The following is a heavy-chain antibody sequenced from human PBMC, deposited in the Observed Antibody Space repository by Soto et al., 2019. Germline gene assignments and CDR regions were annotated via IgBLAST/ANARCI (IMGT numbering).Heavy chain of an antibody. CDR1: GGSISSGGYY. V-gene: IGHV4-31*03. CDR2: IYYSGST. Sequence: QVQLQESGPGLVKPSQTLSLTCTVSGGSISSGGYYWSWIRQHPGKGLEWIGYIYYSGSTYYNPSLKRRVTISVDTSKNQFSLKLSAVTAADTAVYYGASGYGSEAYYFDYWGQGTLVTVSS. D-gene: IGHD3-10*01. J-gene: IGHJ4*02. CDR3: ASGYGSEAYYFDY.